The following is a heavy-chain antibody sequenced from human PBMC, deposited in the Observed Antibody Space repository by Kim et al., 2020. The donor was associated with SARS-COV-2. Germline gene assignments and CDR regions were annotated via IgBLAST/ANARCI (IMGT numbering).Heavy chain of an antibody. Sequence: TTYSQSFQGRVTISADQSISTAYLQWSSLKASDTAMYYCARHSSSWYVDVWGQGTTVTVSS. J-gene: IGHJ6*02. V-gene: IGHV5-51*01. D-gene: IGHD6-13*01. CDR3: ARHSSSWYVDV. CDR2: T.